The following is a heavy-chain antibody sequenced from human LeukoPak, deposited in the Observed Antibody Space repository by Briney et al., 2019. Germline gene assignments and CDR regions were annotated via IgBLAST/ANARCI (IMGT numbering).Heavy chain of an antibody. CDR1: GFTFNDCA. CDR3: ARDSPLLWFGELSGYFDY. J-gene: IGHJ4*02. Sequence: GGSLRLSCAASGFTFNDCAMTWVRQAPGMGLEWVSAISGRGRGRYYVDSVKGRFTVSRDNSKNTVYLQMNSLRAEDTAVYYCARDSPLLWFGELSGYFDYWGQGTLVTVSS. V-gene: IGHV3-23*01. CDR2: ISGRGRGR. D-gene: IGHD3-10*01.